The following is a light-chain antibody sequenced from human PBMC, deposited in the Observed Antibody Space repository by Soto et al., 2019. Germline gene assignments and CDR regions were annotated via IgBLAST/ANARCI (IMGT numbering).Light chain of an antibody. CDR1: QSISSW. Sequence: DCQTTQSPSTLSASEGDRVTITCRASQSISSWLAWYQQKPGKAPKLLIYDASSLESGVPSRFSGSGSGTKFTLTIASLQPDDFATYYCQHYNSYSEAFCQGTNVDI. J-gene: IGKJ1*01. CDR2: DAS. V-gene: IGKV1-5*01. CDR3: QHYNSYSEA.